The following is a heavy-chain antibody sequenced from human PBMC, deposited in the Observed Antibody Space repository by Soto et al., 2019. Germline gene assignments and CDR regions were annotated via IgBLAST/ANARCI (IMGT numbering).Heavy chain of an antibody. D-gene: IGHD6-19*01. CDR2: IYYSGST. CDR3: AGIAVAGRYWSGELDY. Sequence: SETLSLTGSVSCGSIISSTYYWGWIRQPPGKGLEWIVNIYYSGSTHYNPSLKIRVTMSVDTSENQFSLKLTSVTAADTAVYYCAGIAVAGRYWSGELDYWGQGTVVTVSS. CDR1: CGSIISSTYY. V-gene: IGHV4-39*01. J-gene: IGHJ4*02.